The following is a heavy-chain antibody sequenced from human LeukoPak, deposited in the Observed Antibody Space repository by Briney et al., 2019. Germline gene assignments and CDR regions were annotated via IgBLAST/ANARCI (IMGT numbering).Heavy chain of an antibody. D-gene: IGHD5-12*01. CDR2: INAGNGNT. V-gene: IGHV1-3*01. J-gene: IGHJ5*02. CDR3: ARLGAIYAGFDP. Sequence: ASVKVSCKASGYTFTSYAMHWVRQAPGQRLEWMGWINAGNGNTKYSQKFQGRVTITRDTSASTAYMELSSLRSEDTAVYYCARLGAIYAGFDPWGQGTLATVSS. CDR1: GYTFTSYA.